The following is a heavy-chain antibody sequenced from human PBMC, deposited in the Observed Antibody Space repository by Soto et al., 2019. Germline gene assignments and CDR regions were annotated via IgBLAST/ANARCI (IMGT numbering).Heavy chain of an antibody. V-gene: IGHV1-69*13. CDR1: GGTFSSYA. J-gene: IGHJ5*02. CDR2: IIPIFGTA. D-gene: IGHD2-15*01. CDR3: ARGGYCSGGSCYRPPDNWFDP. Sequence: SVKVSCKASGGTFSSYAISWVRQAPGQGLEWMGGIIPIFGTANYAQKFQGRVTITADESTSTAYMELSSLRSEDTAVYYRARGGYCSGGSCYRPPDNWFDPWGQGTLVTVSS.